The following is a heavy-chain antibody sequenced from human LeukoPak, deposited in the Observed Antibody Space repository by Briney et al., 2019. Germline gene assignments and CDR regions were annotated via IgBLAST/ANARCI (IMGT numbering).Heavy chain of an antibody. CDR1: GFTFSSYA. J-gene: IGHJ4*02. Sequence: GRSLRLSCAASGFTFSSYATHWVRQAPGKGLEWVAVISYDGSNKYYADSVKGRFTISRDNSKNTLYLQMNSLRAEDTAVYYCARGGYSYGSDYWGQGTLVTVSS. D-gene: IGHD5-18*01. V-gene: IGHV3-30-3*01. CDR2: ISYDGSNK. CDR3: ARGGYSYGSDY.